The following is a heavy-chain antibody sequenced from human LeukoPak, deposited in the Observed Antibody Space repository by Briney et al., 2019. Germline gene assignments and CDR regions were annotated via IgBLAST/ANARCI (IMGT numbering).Heavy chain of an antibody. CDR1: SDSFSNGNYF. CDR3: AREDAHDAFDV. J-gene: IGHJ3*01. Sequence: SETLSLTCTVSSDSFSNGNYFWAWIRQPAGKGLEWIGRIYISGSTNYKPSLKSRVTMSVDTSKKQFSLKLSSVTAADTAVYYCAREDAHDAFDVWGQGAPVTVSS. V-gene: IGHV4-61*02. CDR2: IYISGST.